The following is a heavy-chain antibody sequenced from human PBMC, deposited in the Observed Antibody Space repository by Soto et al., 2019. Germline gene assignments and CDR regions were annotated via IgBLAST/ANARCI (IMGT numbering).Heavy chain of an antibody. CDR3: ARGGYSSGYGWFDP. Sequence: QVQLQQWGAGLLKSSETLSLTCAVYGGSFSGYYWSWIRQFPGKGLEWIGEIYHSGSTNYTPSLERRFTISVDTSKKQFSLRLISVTAADTAVYYCARGGYSSGYGWFDPWGQGTLVTVSS. J-gene: IGHJ5*02. CDR1: GGSFSGYY. CDR2: IYHSGST. V-gene: IGHV4-34*01. D-gene: IGHD6-19*01.